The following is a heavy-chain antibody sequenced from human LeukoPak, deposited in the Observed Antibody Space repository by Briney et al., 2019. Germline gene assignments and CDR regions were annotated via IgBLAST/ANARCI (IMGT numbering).Heavy chain of an antibody. CDR2: IIPILGIA. Sequence: SVKVSCKXSGGTFSSHTISWVRQAPRQGLEWMGRIIPILGIANYAQKFQGRVTITADKSTSTAYMELSSLRSEDTAVYYCARDGEGSSWSAFDIWGQGTMVTVSS. CDR1: GGTFSSHT. J-gene: IGHJ3*02. CDR3: ARDGEGSSWSAFDI. D-gene: IGHD6-13*01. V-gene: IGHV1-69*04.